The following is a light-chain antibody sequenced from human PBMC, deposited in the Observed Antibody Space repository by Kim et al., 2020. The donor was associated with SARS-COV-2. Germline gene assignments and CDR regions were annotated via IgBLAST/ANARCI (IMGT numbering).Light chain of an antibody. V-gene: IGLV1-44*01. Sequence: QSVIISCSGARSSIGSNPINWYQHVPGTAPSLFIYSNSARPSGVPDRFTASKSDTSAALAISGLQSEDETTYYCAAWDEGLDGFLVFGGGTQLTVL. J-gene: IGLJ2*01. CDR2: SNS. CDR3: AAWDEGLDGFLV. CDR1: RSSIGSNP.